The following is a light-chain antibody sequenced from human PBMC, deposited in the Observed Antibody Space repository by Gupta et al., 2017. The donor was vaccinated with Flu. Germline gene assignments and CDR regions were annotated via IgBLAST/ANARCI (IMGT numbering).Light chain of an antibody. J-gene: IGLJ1*01. CDR3: SSYTSSRLYV. CDR1: SSDVGGYNY. CDR2: EVS. V-gene: IGLV2-14*01. Sequence: QSALTQPASVSGSPGQSITLSCTGTSSDVGGYNYVSWYQQHPGKAPKPMIYEVSNRPSGVSNRFSGPKSGNTASLTISGRQAEDEADYYCSSYTSSRLYVFGTWTKVTVL.